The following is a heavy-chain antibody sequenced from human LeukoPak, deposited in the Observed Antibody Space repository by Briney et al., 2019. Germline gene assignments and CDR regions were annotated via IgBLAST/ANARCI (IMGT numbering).Heavy chain of an antibody. CDR2: IYYTGTT. J-gene: IGHJ4*02. CDR1: GGSISTNNW. Sequence: NPSETLSLTCAVSGGSISTNNWWNWVRQPPGKGLEWIGEIYYTGTTNYNPSLKSRVTISVDKSKNQFSLRLNSVTAADTAVYYCVRLRTSGSYYEFYWGRGTLVTVSS. V-gene: IGHV4-4*02. D-gene: IGHD3-10*01. CDR3: VRLRTSGSYYEFY.